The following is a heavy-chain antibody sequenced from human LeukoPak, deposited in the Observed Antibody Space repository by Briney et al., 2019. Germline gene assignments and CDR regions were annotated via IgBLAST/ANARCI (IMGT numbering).Heavy chain of an antibody. CDR2: IYSGGTT. Sequence: QPGGSLRLSCAASGFTFSSYWMSWVRQAPGKGLEWVSIIYSGGTTYYSDSVKGRFTISRDNSKNTLYLQMNSLRADDTAMYYCARLSVSGWYWVDPWGQGTLVTVSS. J-gene: IGHJ5*02. D-gene: IGHD6-19*01. V-gene: IGHV3-53*01. CDR1: GFTFSSYW. CDR3: ARLSVSGWYWVDP.